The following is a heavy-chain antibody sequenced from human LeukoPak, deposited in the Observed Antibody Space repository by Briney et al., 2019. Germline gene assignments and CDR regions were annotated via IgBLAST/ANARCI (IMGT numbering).Heavy chain of an antibody. CDR3: ARDWYCSGGSCQDCFDP. CDR1: GYIFTSYG. CDR2: VSADGGST. J-gene: IGHJ5*02. D-gene: IGHD2-15*01. V-gene: IGHV1-18*01. Sequence: ASVKVSCKASGYIFTSYGISWVRQAPGQGLEWMGWVSADGGSTNYAQMFHGRVTMTTDTSTTTAYMELSSLRSDGTAVYYCARDWYCSGGSCQDCFDPWGQGTLVTVSS.